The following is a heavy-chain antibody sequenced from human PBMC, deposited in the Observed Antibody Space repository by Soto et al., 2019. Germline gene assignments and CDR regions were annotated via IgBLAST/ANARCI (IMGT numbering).Heavy chain of an antibody. CDR3: ARAGPYGGTTVDY. J-gene: IGHJ4*02. Sequence: GASVKVSCKASGGTFSSYAISWVRQAPGQGREWMGGIIPIFGTANYAQKFQGRVTITADESTSTAYMELSSLRSEDTAVYYCARAGPYGGTTVDYWGQGALVTVSS. D-gene: IGHD4-17*01. CDR2: IIPIFGTA. CDR1: GGTFSSYA. V-gene: IGHV1-69*13.